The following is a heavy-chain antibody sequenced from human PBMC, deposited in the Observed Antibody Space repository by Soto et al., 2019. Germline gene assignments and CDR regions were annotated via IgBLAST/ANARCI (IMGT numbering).Heavy chain of an antibody. CDR1: GVSINTNNYY. D-gene: IGHD2-15*01. CDR2: IFYSGST. J-gene: IGHJ4*02. CDR3: AGFVVPASRNTGFDY. V-gene: IGHV4-39*01. Sequence: SETLSLTCTVSGVSINTNNYYWGWVRQPPGKGLEWIGNIFYSGSTFYNPSLRSRLTISVDTSKNQFSLRLNSVTAADAAVYYCAGFVVPASRNTGFDYWGQGTLVTVSS.